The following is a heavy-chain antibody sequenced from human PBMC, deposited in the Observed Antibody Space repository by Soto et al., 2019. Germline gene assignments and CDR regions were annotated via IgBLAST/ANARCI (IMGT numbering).Heavy chain of an antibody. D-gene: IGHD1-26*01. J-gene: IGHJ6*02. V-gene: IGHV3-33*01. Sequence: GGSLRLSCAASGFTFSSYGMHWVRQAPGKGLEWVAVIWYDGSNKYYADSVKGRFTISRDNSKNTLYLQMNSLRAEDTAVYYCARDRMGAIDYYYYGMDVWGQGTTVTVSS. CDR3: ARDRMGAIDYYYYGMDV. CDR1: GFTFSSYG. CDR2: IWYDGSNK.